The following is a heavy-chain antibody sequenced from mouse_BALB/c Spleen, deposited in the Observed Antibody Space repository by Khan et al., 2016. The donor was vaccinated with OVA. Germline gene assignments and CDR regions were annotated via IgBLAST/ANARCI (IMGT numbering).Heavy chain of an antibody. CDR3: GRDNYGTLAY. D-gene: IGHD1-1*01. CDR1: GFTFSSYA. V-gene: IGHV5-9*04. CDR2: ICTGGDST. Sequence: EVELVESGGGLVKPGGSLKLSCAASGFTFSSYAMSWVRQTPEKRPEWVATICTGGDSTYYTDSVKGRFTMSRDNAKNTTYLQMSSLRSEDTAMYYCGRDNYGTLAYWGQGTTLTVSA. J-gene: IGHJ3*01.